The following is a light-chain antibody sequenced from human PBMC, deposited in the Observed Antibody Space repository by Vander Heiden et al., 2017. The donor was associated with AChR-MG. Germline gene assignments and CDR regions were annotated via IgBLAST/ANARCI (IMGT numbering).Light chain of an antibody. Sequence: QTGVTQAPSLTVSPGGTVTPTCASSTGAVTSAFYPNGFQQKPGQAPRALIFGTSNRHSWTPARFSGSLLGGKAALTLSGVQPEDEADYYCLLYYGGAQGAVFGGGTQLTVL. CDR2: GTS. J-gene: IGLJ7*01. CDR1: TGAVTSAFY. V-gene: IGLV7-43*01. CDR3: LLYYGGAQGAV.